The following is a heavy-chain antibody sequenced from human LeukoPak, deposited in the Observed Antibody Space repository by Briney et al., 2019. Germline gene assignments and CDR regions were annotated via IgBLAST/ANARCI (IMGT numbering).Heavy chain of an antibody. J-gene: IGHJ6*02. CDR3: ARGDYGDSHYGMDV. D-gene: IGHD4-17*01. V-gene: IGHV1-2*02. Sequence: ASVKVSCRASGYTFTDYYMNWVRQAPGQGLEWMGWINPNSGGTNYAQKFQGRVTMTRDTSISTAYMELSRLRSDDTAVYYCARGDYGDSHYGMDVWGQGTTVTVSS. CDR1: GYTFTDYY. CDR2: INPNSGGT.